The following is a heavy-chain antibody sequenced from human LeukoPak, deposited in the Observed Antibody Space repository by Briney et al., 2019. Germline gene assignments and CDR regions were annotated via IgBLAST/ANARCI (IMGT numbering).Heavy chain of an antibody. CDR1: GLTFIDYY. CDR3: ARESPGGSSSWYSWGTYYYGMDV. Sequence: GGSLRLAFSVSGLTFIDYYISSSPQAPGKRLESVSYICSSGSTIYNAGSVKVRFPISRDNAKHSLYLQMTSLRAEDPAVYYCARESPGGSSSWYSWGTYYYGMDVWGQGTTVTVSS. CDR2: ICSSGSTI. D-gene: IGHD6-13*01. J-gene: IGHJ6*02. V-gene: IGHV3-11*01.